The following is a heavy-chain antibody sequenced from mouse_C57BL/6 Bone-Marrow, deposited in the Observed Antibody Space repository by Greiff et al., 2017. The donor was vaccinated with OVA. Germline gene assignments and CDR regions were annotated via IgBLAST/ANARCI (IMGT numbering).Heavy chain of an antibody. CDR3: ASGFDV. J-gene: IGHJ1*03. Sequence: VQLQESGAELVRPGTSVKVSCKASGYAFTNYLIEWVKQRPGQGLEWIGVINPGSGGTNYNEKFKGKATLTADKSSSTAYMELSSLTSEDSAVFCCASGFDVWGTGTTVTVSA. V-gene: IGHV1-54*01. D-gene: IGHD4-1*01. CDR2: INPGSGGT. CDR1: GYAFTNYL.